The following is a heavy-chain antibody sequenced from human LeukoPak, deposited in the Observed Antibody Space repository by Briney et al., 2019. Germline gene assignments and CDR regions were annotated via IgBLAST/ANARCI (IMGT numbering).Heavy chain of an antibody. CDR1: GGSISSYY. V-gene: IGHV4-4*07. Sequence: SETLSLTCTVSGGSISSYYWSWIRQPAGKGLEWIGRIYTSGSTNYNPSLKSRVTISVDKSKNQFSLKLSSVTAADTAVYYCARGADYYDSSGSVDWFDPWGQGTLVTVSS. D-gene: IGHD3-22*01. J-gene: IGHJ5*02. CDR3: ARGADYYDSSGSVDWFDP. CDR2: IYTSGST.